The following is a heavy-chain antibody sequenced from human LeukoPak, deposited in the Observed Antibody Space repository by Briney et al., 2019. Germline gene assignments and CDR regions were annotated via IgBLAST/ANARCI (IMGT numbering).Heavy chain of an antibody. CDR3: ARDLEAANTYYFDY. V-gene: IGHV3-66*01. Sequence: GGSLRLSCAAPGFTFSTYWMHWVRQAPGKGLEWVSIISSAGTTYYADSVKGRFTISRDNSKNTVYLQVNSLRDEDTAVYYCARDLEAANTYYFDYWGQGTMVTVSS. CDR1: GFTFSTYW. D-gene: IGHD6-13*01. CDR2: ISSAGTT. J-gene: IGHJ4*02.